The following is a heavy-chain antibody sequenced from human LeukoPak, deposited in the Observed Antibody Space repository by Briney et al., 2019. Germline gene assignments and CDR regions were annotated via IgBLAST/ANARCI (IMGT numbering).Heavy chain of an antibody. CDR2: ISTGGVST. D-gene: IGHD3-3*01. CDR1: GFTFSSYV. V-gene: IGHV3-23*01. CDR3: AKMGRGYYPSDTHFDY. Sequence: PGGSLRLSCAASGFTFSSYVMSWVRQAPGKGLEWVSAISTGGVSTYYADSVKGRFTISRDNSKNTLYLQMNSLRAEDTAVYYCAKMGRGYYPSDTHFDYWGQGTLVTVSS. J-gene: IGHJ4*02.